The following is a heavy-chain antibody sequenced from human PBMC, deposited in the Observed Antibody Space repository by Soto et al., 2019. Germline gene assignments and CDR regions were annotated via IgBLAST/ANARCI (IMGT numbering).Heavy chain of an antibody. CDR1: GYSNTSHA. D-gene: IGHD2-2*01. J-gene: IGHJ5*02. Sequence: DSGYSNTSHAISWMRQDTGQGLEWMGWMNPHSGHTNYAQKFQGRVTMTRDTSISTAYMELTSLRSEDTAVYYCASDMSTTWGQGTLVTVSS. CDR3: ASDMSTT. V-gene: IGHV1-8*01. CDR2: MNPHSGHT.